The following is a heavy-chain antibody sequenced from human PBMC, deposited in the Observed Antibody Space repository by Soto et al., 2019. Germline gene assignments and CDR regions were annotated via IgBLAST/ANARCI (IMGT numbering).Heavy chain of an antibody. V-gene: IGHV3-23*01. CDR1: GFTFSSYA. Sequence: GGSLRLSCAASGFTFSSYAMSWVRQAPGKGLEWVSAISGSGGSTYYADSVKGRFTISRDNSKNTLYLQMNSLRAEDTAVYYCAKGLGVPTWIQERTDDYYYYYGMDVWGQGTTVTVSS. D-gene: IGHD5-18*01. CDR3: AKGLGVPTWIQERTDDYYYYYGMDV. J-gene: IGHJ6*02. CDR2: ISGSGGST.